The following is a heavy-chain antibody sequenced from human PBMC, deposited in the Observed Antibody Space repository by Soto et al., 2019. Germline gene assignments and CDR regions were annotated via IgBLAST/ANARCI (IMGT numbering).Heavy chain of an antibody. V-gene: IGHV5-51*01. Sequence: GESLKISCVGSGYTFTSYWIGWVRQMPGKGLEWMGIIYPCDSDTRYSPSFRGQVTISADKSISTAYLQWSSLKASDTAMYYCMRQLGVDADNWFHPWGQGTLVTVSS. CDR3: MRQLGVDADNWFHP. J-gene: IGHJ5*02. CDR1: GYTFTSYW. D-gene: IGHD2-8*01. CDR2: IYPCDSDT.